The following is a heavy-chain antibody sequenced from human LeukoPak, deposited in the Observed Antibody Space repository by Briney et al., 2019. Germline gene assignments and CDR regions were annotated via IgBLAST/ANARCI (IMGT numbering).Heavy chain of an antibody. Sequence: GGCLLLACAASGFTLRDYRVNWVRQAPGKGLEWVSFISSSGSTIYYADSVKGRSTISIDNAKNSLFLQMSSLRDEDTATYYSARGSGVFDIWGQGTMVTVSS. J-gene: IGHJ3*02. CDR2: ISSSGSTI. D-gene: IGHD2-8*01. V-gene: IGHV3-48*02. CDR1: GFTLRDYR. CDR3: ARGSGVFDI.